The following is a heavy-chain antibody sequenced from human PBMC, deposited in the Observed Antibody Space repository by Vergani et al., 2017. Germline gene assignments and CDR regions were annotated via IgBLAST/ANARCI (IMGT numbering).Heavy chain of an antibody. CDR3: ARGQWLPTLSFDY. V-gene: IGHV1-2*02. CDR1: GYTFTSYD. J-gene: IGHJ4*02. Sequence: QVQLAQSGAEVKKPGASVKVSCKAAGYTFTSYDINWVRQATGQGLEWMGWMNPNSGGTNYAQKFQGRVTMTRDTSISTAYMELSRLRSDDTAVYYCARGQWLPTLSFDYWGQGTLVTVSS. CDR2: MNPNSGGT. D-gene: IGHD6-19*01.